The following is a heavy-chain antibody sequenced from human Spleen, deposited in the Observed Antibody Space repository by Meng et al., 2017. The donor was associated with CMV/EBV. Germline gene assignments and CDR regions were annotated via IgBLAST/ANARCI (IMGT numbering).Heavy chain of an antibody. CDR3: AKPGRHCSSSSCWLGY. CDR2: IRYEGSRK. J-gene: IGHJ4*02. CDR1: GFNISQFG. V-gene: IGHV3-30*02. Sequence: GGSLRLSCAASGFNISQFGMHWVRQAPGKGLEWVAFIRYEGSRKYEAESVRGRFTISRDNSKSTLYLLMNSLRPEDTAVYYCAKPGRHCSSSSCWLGYWGQGTLVTVSS. D-gene: IGHD2-2*01.